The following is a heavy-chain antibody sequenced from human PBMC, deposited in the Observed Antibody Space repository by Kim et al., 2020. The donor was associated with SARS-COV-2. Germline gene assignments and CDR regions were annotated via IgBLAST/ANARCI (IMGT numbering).Heavy chain of an antibody. CDR3: ASLRGPMVRGATDY. J-gene: IGHJ4*02. CDR1: GGSISSSSYY. Sequence: SETLSLTCTVSGGSISSSSYYWGWIRQPPGKGLEWIGSIYYSGSTYYNPSLKSRVTISVDTSKNQFSLKLSSVTAADTAVYYCASLRGPMVRGATDYWGQGTLVTVSS. CDR2: IYYSGST. D-gene: IGHD3-10*01. V-gene: IGHV4-39*01.